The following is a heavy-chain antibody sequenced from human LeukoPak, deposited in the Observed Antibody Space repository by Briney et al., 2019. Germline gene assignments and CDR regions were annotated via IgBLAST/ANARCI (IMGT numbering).Heavy chain of an antibody. V-gene: IGHV3-23*01. CDR3: AKGIYGSGSYYSNYYYCMDV. CDR2: ITGSGGST. D-gene: IGHD3-10*01. CDR1: GFTFSNYG. J-gene: IGHJ6*03. Sequence: GGSLRLSCAASGFTFSNYGLSWVRQAPGKGLEWVSGITGSGGSTYYADSVKGRFTISRDNSKNTLYLQMNSLRAEDTAVYYCAKGIYGSGSYYSNYYYCMDVWGRGTTVTISS.